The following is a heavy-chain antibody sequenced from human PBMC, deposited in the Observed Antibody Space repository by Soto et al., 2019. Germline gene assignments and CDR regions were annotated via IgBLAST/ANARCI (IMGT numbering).Heavy chain of an antibody. CDR1: GGPFRSYT. V-gene: IGHV1-69*02. CDR3: ASSSMRGDQPPYYYYYGMDV. D-gene: IGHD2-2*01. Sequence: APGKVPCKAFGGPFRSYTISWVGQAPGQGLGWMGRIIPILGIANYAQKFQGRVTITADKSTSTAYMELSSLRSEDTAVYYCASSSMRGDQPPYYYYYGMDVWGQGTTVTVSS. J-gene: IGHJ6*02. CDR2: IIPILGIA.